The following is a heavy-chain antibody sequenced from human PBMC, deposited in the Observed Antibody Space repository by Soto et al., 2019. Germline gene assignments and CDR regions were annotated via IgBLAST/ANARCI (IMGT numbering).Heavy chain of an antibody. Sequence: QVQLVQSGAEVKKPGASVKVSCKASGYTFNSYDINWVRQATGQGLEWMGWINPSSANTGFAQKFQGRVTITSDTSISTAYMELSSLTSDDTSVYYCARVTTTFVWFDPWGQGTLVTVSS. CDR2: INPSSANT. J-gene: IGHJ5*02. CDR1: GYTFNSYD. V-gene: IGHV1-8*01. CDR3: ARVTTTFVWFDP. D-gene: IGHD3-22*01.